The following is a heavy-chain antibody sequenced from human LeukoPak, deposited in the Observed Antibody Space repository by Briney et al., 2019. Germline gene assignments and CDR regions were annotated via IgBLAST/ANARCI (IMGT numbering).Heavy chain of an antibody. CDR3: ARGGPSYALDF. CDR2: IYPGDSDT. J-gene: IGHJ4*02. Sequence: GESLKISCKGSGYSFTNYWIGWVRQMPGKGLEWMGIIYPGDSDTRYSPSFQGQVTISVDRSIDTAYLQWSSLKASDTAMFYCARGGPSYALDFWGQGTLITVSS. V-gene: IGHV5-51*01. D-gene: IGHD2-2*01. CDR1: GYSFTNYW.